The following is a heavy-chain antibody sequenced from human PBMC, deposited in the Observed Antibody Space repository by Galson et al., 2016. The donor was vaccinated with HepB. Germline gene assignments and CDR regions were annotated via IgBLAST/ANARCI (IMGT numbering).Heavy chain of an antibody. D-gene: IGHD6-19*01. V-gene: IGHV3-23*01. CDR3: ARRLDTQRRIAGWGWGMDV. CDR1: GFPFSSYA. J-gene: IGHJ6*04. Sequence: SLRLSCAASGFPFSSYAMSWVRQAPGKGLAWVSTISGAGTASYAYSVKGRFTISRDNGKNSLYLQMSSLRVEDAGVYYCARRLDTQRRIAGWGWGMDVWGKGTTVTGST. CDR2: ISGAGTA.